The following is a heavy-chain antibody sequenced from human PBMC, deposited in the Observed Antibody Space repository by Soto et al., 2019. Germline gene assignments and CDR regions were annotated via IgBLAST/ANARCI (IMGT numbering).Heavy chain of an antibody. D-gene: IGHD3-10*01. Sequence: ASVKGSCKASGYTFTGYYMHWWRQSPGQGLEWMGWISAYNGNTNYAQKLQGRVTMTTDTSTSTAYMELRSLRSDDTAVYYCARGVMVRGVMTYYYGMDVWGQGTTVTVSS. CDR3: ARGVMVRGVMTYYYGMDV. J-gene: IGHJ6*02. CDR2: ISAYNGNT. V-gene: IGHV1-18*04. CDR1: GYTFTGYY.